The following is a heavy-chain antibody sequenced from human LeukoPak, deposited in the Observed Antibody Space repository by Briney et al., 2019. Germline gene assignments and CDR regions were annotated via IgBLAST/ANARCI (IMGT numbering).Heavy chain of an antibody. CDR1: GFTFSTYG. CDR2: ISGSGGNT. V-gene: IGHV3-23*01. J-gene: IGHJ6*03. CDR3: ARDIVATAHYYYYYMDV. D-gene: IGHD5-12*01. Sequence: GGSLRLSCGASGFTFSTYGMSWVRQAPGKGLEWVSAISGSGGNTYYADSVKGRFTISRDNSKNTLYLQMNSLRAEDTAVYYCARDIVATAHYYYYYMDVWGKGTTVTVSS.